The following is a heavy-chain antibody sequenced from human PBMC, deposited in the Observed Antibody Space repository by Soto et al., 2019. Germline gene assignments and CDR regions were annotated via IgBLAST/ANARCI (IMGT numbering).Heavy chain of an antibody. V-gene: IGHV3-23*01. CDR2: ISDTGTRT. CDR1: GFTFSSAA. D-gene: IGHD4-4*01. Sequence: QILESGGSLVQPGGSLRLSCVAAGFTFSSAAMNWVRQAPGKGLEWVAIISDTGTRTHYADSVKGRFTISRDNSKNTLYLDMNSLRAAATGVYYCAKSLDIHYKNRFDPWGQGTLVTVS. J-gene: IGHJ5*02. CDR3: AKSLDIHYKNRFDP.